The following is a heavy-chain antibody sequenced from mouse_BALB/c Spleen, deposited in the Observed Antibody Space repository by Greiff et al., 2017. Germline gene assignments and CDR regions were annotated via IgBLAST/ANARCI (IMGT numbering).Heavy chain of an antibody. Sequence: VKLMESGAELVRPGTSVKISCKASGYTFTNYWLGWVKQRPGHGLEWIGDIYPGGGYTNYNEKFKGKATLTADTSSSTAYMQLSSLTSEDSAVYFCARVGFPFDYWGQGTTLTVSS. J-gene: IGHJ2*01. CDR3: ARVGFPFDY. V-gene: IGHV1-63*02. CDR2: IYPGGGYT. CDR1: GYTFTNYW.